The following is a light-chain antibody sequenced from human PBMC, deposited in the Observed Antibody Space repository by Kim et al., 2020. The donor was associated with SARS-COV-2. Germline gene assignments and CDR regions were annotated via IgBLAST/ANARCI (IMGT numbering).Light chain of an antibody. V-gene: IGLV3-1*01. CDR1: KVGDKY. J-gene: IGLJ2*01. CDR2: QDS. CDR3: QAWDSSSVV. Sequence: VSPGQTASITCSGDKVGDKYACWYQQKPGQSPVLVIYQDSKRPAGIPERFSGSNSGNTATLTISGTQAMDEADYYCQAWDSSSVVFGGGTKLTVL.